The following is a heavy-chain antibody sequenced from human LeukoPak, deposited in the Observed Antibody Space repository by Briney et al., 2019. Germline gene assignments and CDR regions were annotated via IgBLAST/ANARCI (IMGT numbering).Heavy chain of an antibody. CDR3: AGGYCSGGSCYSFDY. Sequence: SVNVSCKASGGTFSSYAISWVRQAPGQGLEWMGGIIPIFGTANYAQKFQGRVTITADESTSTAYMELSSLRSEDTAVYYCAGGYCSGGSCYSFDYWGQGTLVTVSS. CDR2: IIPIFGTA. D-gene: IGHD2-15*01. CDR1: GGTFSSYA. V-gene: IGHV1-69*13. J-gene: IGHJ4*02.